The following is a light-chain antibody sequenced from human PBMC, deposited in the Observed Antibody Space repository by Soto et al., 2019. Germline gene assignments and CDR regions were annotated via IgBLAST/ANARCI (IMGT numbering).Light chain of an antibody. CDR2: GAS. CDR1: QSISNY. CDR3: QQTYNTPEIT. V-gene: IGKV1-39*01. Sequence: IQVTNGASALSASVGARVTITCRASQSISNYLNWYQLKPGKAPNLLRYGASYLKSGVPTRFSGSGSGTDFTLTISSLQPEDFAIYYCQQTYNTPEITFGQGTRLEI. J-gene: IGKJ5*01.